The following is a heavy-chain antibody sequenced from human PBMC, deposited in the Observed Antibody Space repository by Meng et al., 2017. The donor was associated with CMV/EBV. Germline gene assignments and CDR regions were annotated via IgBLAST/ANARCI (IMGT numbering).Heavy chain of an antibody. CDR3: AHKGRRMAAAGINWFDP. CDR1: GFSLSTSGVG. D-gene: IGHD6-13*01. CDR2: IYWDDDK. V-gene: IGHV2-5*02. J-gene: IGHJ5*02. Sequence: QIPVKESGPTLVKPTQPLTLTCTFSGFSLSTSGVGVGWIRQPPGKALEWLALIYWDDDKRYSPSLKSRLTITKDTSKNQVVLTMTNMDPVDTATYYCAHKGRRMAAAGINWFDPWGQGTLVTVSS.